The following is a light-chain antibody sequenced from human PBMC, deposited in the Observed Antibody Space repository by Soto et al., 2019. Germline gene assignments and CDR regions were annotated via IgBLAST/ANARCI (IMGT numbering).Light chain of an antibody. Sequence: EIVLTQSPATLSLSPGERATLSCRASQSVSSYLAWYQQKPGQAPRLLIYDASNRATGIPARFSGSGSGTDFTLTISSLEPEDFAVYYCQQSSNWPPYNFGQGTKLEIK. CDR1: QSVSSY. CDR2: DAS. CDR3: QQSSNWPPYN. V-gene: IGKV3-11*01. J-gene: IGKJ2*01.